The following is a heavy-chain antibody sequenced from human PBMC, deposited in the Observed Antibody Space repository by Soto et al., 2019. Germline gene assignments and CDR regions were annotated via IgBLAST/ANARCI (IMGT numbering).Heavy chain of an antibody. J-gene: IGHJ4*02. Sequence: QVQLVESGGGVVQPGRSLRLSCTASGFSFSDYAMHWVRQAPGKGLEWVAVISFDGSNEYYANSVKGRFSISRDTSKNTVFLQRNSLTVDDTAVYFCAKGEAWERLLYWGQGTLVTVSS. D-gene: IGHD1-26*01. V-gene: IGHV3-30*18. CDR1: GFSFSDYA. CDR3: AKGEAWERLLY. CDR2: ISFDGSNE.